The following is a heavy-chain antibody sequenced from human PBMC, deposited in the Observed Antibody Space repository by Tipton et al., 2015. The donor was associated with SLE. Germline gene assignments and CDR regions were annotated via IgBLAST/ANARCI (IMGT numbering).Heavy chain of an antibody. CDR2: ISYGGGT. CDR3: ARGMVTWRGAILGVDV. V-gene: IGHV4-59*08. D-gene: IGHD2-21*02. CDR1: GASISSHY. Sequence: GASISSHYWSWIRQPPGKGLEWIGYISYGGGTNYNPSLKSRVTISVDTAKNQFSLKLTSVTAADTAVYYCARGMVTWRGAILGVDVWGQGTSVNV. J-gene: IGHJ6*02.